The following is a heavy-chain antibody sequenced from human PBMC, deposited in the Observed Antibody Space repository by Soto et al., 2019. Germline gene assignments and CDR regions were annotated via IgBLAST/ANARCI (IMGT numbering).Heavy chain of an antibody. CDR3: ARDRVEAALGTFDQ. CDR2: ISTYNGKT. Sequence: QVQLVQSGAEVRKPGSSVKVSCKASGGTFSRYAINWVRQAPGQGLEWMGGISTYNGKTNYGQKFQGRVTITTDTSTSTAYMDLRNLRSDDTAVYYCARDRVEAALGTFDQWGQGTLVTVSS. J-gene: IGHJ4*02. D-gene: IGHD6-13*01. CDR1: GGTFSRYA. V-gene: IGHV1-18*01.